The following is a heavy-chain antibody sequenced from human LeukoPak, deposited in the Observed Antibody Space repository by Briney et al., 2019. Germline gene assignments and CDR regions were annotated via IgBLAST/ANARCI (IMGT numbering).Heavy chain of an antibody. CDR3: ARDLGYSSSWLFDY. CDR2: ISSSGVYI. Sequence: GGSLRLSCAASGFIFSSYTMNWVRQAPGKGLEWVSSISSSGVYIYYADSVKGRFTISRDNAKKLLYLQMNSLRAEDTAVYSCARDLGYSSSWLFDYWGQGTLVTVSS. CDR1: GFIFSSYT. V-gene: IGHV3-21*01. J-gene: IGHJ4*02. D-gene: IGHD6-13*01.